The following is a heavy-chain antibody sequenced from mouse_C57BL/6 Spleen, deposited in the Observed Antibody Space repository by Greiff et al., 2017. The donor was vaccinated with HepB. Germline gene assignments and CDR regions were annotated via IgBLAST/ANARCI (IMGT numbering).Heavy chain of an antibody. CDR2: INPSSGYT. CDR3: ASTYYYAMDY. CDR1: GYTFTSYT. J-gene: IGHJ4*01. Sequence: QVHVKQSGAELARPGASVKMSCKASGYTFTSYTMHWVKQRPGQGLEWIGYINPSSGYTKYNQKFKDKATLTADKSSSTAYMQLSSLTSEDSAVYYCASTYYYAMDYWGQGTSVTVSS. V-gene: IGHV1-4*01.